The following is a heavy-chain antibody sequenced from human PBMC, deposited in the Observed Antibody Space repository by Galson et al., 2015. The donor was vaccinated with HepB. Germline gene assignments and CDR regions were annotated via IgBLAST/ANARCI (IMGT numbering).Heavy chain of an antibody. D-gene: IGHD3-22*01. CDR3: AKDIRSGPIVVVTVSVDY. V-gene: IGHV3-43*01. Sequence: SLRLSCAASGFTFDDYTMHWVRQAPGKGLEWVSLISWDGGSTYYADSVKGRFTISRDNSKNSLYLQMNSLRTEDTALYYCAKDIRSGPIVVVTVSVDYWGQGTLV. CDR1: GFTFDDYT. J-gene: IGHJ4*02. CDR2: ISWDGGST.